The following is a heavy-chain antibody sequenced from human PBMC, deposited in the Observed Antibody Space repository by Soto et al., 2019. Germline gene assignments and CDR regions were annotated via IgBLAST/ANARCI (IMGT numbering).Heavy chain of an antibody. D-gene: IGHD3-16*01. V-gene: IGHV3-48*02. J-gene: IGHJ4*02. Sequence: GGPLRLSCAASGFTFSSYSMNLFRQAPGKGLEWVSYISTSGSTIYYADSVKGRFTISRDNAKNSLYLQMNSLRDEDTAVYYCCVLGSPGNYWGQGTLVTVSS. CDR3: CVLGSPGNY. CDR1: GFTFSSYS. CDR2: ISTSGSTI.